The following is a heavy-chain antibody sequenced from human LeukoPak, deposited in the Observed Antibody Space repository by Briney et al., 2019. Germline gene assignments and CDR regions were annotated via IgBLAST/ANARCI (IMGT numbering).Heavy chain of an antibody. D-gene: IGHD6-19*01. Sequence: PGRPLRLSCAASGFTFSSYGMHWVRQAPGKGLEWVAVISYDGSNKYYADSVKGRFTISRDNSKNTLYLQMNSLRAEDTAVYYCESSGWYEQFDYWGQGTLVTVSS. V-gene: IGHV3-30*03. J-gene: IGHJ4*02. CDR3: ESSGWYEQFDY. CDR1: GFTFSSYG. CDR2: ISYDGSNK.